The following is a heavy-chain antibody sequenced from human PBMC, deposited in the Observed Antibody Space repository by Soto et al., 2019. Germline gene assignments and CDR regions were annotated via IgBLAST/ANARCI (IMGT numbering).Heavy chain of an antibody. V-gene: IGHV3-9*01. Sequence: EVQLVASGGGLVQPGRSLRLSCAASGFTFDDDAMHWVRQAPGNGLEWVSGISWNSGSIGYAASVKGRFTISRDNAKNSLYLQMNSLRAEDTALYYCAKDNSPYGDYQGYWGQGTLVTVSS. CDR1: GFTFDDDA. CDR2: ISWNSGSI. CDR3: AKDNSPYGDYQGY. D-gene: IGHD4-17*01. J-gene: IGHJ4*02.